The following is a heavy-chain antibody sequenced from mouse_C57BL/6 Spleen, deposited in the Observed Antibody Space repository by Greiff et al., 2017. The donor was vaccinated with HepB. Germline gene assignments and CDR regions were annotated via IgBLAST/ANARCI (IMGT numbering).Heavy chain of an antibody. CDR2: ISSGGDYI. Sequence: EVKLMESGEGLVKPGGSLKLSCAASGFTFSSYAMSWVRQTPEKRLEWVAYISSGGDYIYYADTVKGRFTISRDNARNTLYLQMSSLKSEDTAMYYCTRDLLWSFAYWGQGTLVTVSA. J-gene: IGHJ3*01. V-gene: IGHV5-9-1*02. CDR3: TRDLLWSFAY. D-gene: IGHD2-1*01. CDR1: GFTFSSYA.